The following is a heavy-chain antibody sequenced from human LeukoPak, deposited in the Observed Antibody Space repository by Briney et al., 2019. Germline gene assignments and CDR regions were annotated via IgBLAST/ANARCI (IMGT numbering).Heavy chain of an antibody. J-gene: IGHJ4*02. D-gene: IGHD6-13*01. CDR1: GGSISSGGYY. CDR3: ARFSWGIAAAGTN. V-gene: IGHV4-30-2*01. Sequence: SETLSLTCTVSGGSISSGGYYWSWIRQPPGKGLEWIGYIYHSGSTYYNPSLKSRVTISVDRSKNQFSLKLSSVTAADTAVYYCARFSWGIAAAGTNWGQGTLVTVSS. CDR2: IYHSGST.